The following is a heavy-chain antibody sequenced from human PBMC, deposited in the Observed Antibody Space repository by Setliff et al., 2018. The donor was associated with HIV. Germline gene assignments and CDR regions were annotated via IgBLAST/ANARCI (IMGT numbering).Heavy chain of an antibody. CDR3: ASLFRLSGFWISFLPDY. J-gene: IGHJ4*02. CDR1: ADSVSRSNYY. Sequence: PSETLSLTCTVSADSVSRSNYYWAWIRQPPGKGLEWIGSIDYNEITYYNPSLKSRVTLSVDTPKNQFSLYLSSVTASDTAVYYCASLFRLSGFWISFLPDYWGQGILVTVPQ. CDR2: IDYNEIT. D-gene: IGHD3-3*01. V-gene: IGHV4-39*01.